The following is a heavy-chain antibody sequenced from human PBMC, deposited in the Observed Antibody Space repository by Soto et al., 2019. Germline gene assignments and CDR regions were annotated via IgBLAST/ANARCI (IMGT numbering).Heavy chain of an antibody. D-gene: IGHD3-22*01. CDR1: GGTLHIYP. V-gene: IGHV1-2*04. CDR3: ARDVAHYDSSGYYSARLYYFDY. Sequence: ASVKVSCKASGGTLHIYPISWVRQAPGQGPEWMGWINPNSGGRNYAQKLQGWVTMTRDTSISTAYMGLSRLRSDETAVYYCARDVAHYDSSGYYSARLYYFDYWGQGALVTVSS. J-gene: IGHJ4*02. CDR2: INPNSGGR.